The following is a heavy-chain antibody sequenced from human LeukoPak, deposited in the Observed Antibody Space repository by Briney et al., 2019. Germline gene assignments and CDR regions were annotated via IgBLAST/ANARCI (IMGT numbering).Heavy chain of an antibody. CDR1: GYTFTNYD. CDR3: ARGPPYYYDSSGYYDY. J-gene: IGHJ4*02. Sequence: ASVKVSCKASGYTFTNYDINWVRQAPGQGLEWMGYMNPNSGNTVYAQRFQGRVTITTSTYIDTAYMELTSLRSEDTAVYYCARGPPYYYDSSGYYDYWGQGTLVTVSS. CDR2: MNPNSGNT. D-gene: IGHD3-22*01. V-gene: IGHV1-8*03.